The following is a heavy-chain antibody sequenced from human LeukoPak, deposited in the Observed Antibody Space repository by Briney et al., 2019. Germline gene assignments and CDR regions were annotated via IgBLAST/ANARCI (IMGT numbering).Heavy chain of an antibody. CDR3: AREPAVYGSWYFDL. CDR1: GFTLSSHD. D-gene: IGHD2-8*01. V-gene: IGHV3-13*01. Sequence: PGGSLRLPCAASGFTLSSHDVHWVRQVPGKALEWISAINVAGNTYYSDSVKGRFSVSRDNAKNSVHLQMTSLRAGDTAVYHCAREPAVYGSWYFDLWGRGTQVTVSS. J-gene: IGHJ2*01. CDR2: INVAGNT.